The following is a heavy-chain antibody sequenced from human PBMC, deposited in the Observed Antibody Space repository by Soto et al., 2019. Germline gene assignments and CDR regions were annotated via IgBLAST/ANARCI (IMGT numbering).Heavy chain of an antibody. CDR1: GFTFSKYA. J-gene: IGHJ4*02. CDR2: IGATGETI. D-gene: IGHD3-10*01. CDR3: ANRGVQTNYFDS. Sequence: GGSLRLSCAASGFTFSKYAMRWVRQAPGKGLEWVSAIGATGETIYYADSVKGRFTISRDNSKNTLYLHMSSLRVEDTVVYYCANRGVQTNYFDSWGQGTLVTVSS. V-gene: IGHV3-23*01.